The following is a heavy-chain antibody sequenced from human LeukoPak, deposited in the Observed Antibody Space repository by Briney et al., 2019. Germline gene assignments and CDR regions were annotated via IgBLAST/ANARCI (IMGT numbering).Heavy chain of an antibody. CDR1: GFTVSSYG. V-gene: IGHV3-33*01. CDR3: ARESVAGNGFDY. CDR2: IWYDGSNK. Sequence: GGSLRLSCAASGFTVSSYGMQWVRQDPGKGLKWVAVIWYDGSNKYYADSVKGRFTISRDNSKNTLYLQMNSLRAEDTAVYYCARESVAGNGFDYWGQGTLVTVSS. J-gene: IGHJ4*02. D-gene: IGHD6-19*01.